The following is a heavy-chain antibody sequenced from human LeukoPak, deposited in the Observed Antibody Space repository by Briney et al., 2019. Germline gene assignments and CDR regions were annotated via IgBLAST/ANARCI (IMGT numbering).Heavy chain of an antibody. J-gene: IGHJ5*02. CDR3: ARSIAAAGINRFDWCDP. CDR2: MYYSGST. Sequence: SQTLSLTCTVSGGSISSGDYYWSWIRQPPGKGLEWIGYMYYSGSTYHDPSLKSRATISVDTSKNQFSLKLSFVTAADTAVYYCARSIAAAGINRFDWCDPGGQGTLVTVSS. D-gene: IGHD6-13*01. V-gene: IGHV4-30-4*01. CDR1: GGSISSGDYY.